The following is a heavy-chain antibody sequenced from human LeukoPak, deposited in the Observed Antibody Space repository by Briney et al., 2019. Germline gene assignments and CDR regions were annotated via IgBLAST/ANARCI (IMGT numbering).Heavy chain of an antibody. D-gene: IGHD6-13*01. CDR3: ARGILPGIAAAVDY. V-gene: IGHV3-33*01. J-gene: IGHJ4*02. CDR1: GFTFRSYG. CDR2: IWYDGSNK. Sequence: GGSLRLSXAASGFTFRSYGMHWVRQPPGKGLEWLAVIWYDGSNKYYADSVKGRFTISRDNSKNTLYLQMNSLRAEDTAVYYCARGILPGIAAAVDYWGQGTLVTVSS.